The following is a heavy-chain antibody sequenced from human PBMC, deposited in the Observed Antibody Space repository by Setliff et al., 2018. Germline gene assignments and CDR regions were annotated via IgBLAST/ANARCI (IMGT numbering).Heavy chain of an antibody. CDR1: RYTFNDYY. J-gene: IGHJ6*03. Sequence: ASVKVSCKAFRYTFNDYYIHWVRQTPGQGLEWMGRINPSSGGTDDAQNFLGRVTMTRDTAISTAYMELSRLTSDDTAVYYCARAEYTSSSLYYYMDGWGKGTTVTVFS. CDR3: ARAEYTSSSLYYYMDG. V-gene: IGHV1-2*06. CDR2: INPSSGGT. D-gene: IGHD6-6*01.